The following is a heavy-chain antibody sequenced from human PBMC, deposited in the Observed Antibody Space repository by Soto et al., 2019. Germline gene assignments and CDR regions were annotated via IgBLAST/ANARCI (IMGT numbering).Heavy chain of an antibody. Sequence: ASVKVSCKXSGHTLSESSIHWVRQSPGRGLEWMGGFDPDVGGTKYAQEFQGRVTLAEDTSTDTAYMDLSSLTFGDTAVYYCAAVLARMVREPSVTLGAYYYSMDVWGQGTTVTVSS. CDR2: FDPDVGGT. V-gene: IGHV1-24*01. J-gene: IGHJ6*02. D-gene: IGHD3-10*01. CDR3: AAVLARMVREPSVTLGAYYYSMDV. CDR1: GHTLSESS.